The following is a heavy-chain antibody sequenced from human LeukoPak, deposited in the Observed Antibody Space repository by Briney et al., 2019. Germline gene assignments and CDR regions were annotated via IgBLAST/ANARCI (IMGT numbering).Heavy chain of an antibody. CDR3: AKYYGSGSYYNYYMDV. CDR2: TSGSGGST. V-gene: IGHV3-23*01. Sequence: PGGPLRLSCAASGFTFSSYAMSWVRQAPGKGLEWVSATSGSGGSTYYADSVKGRFTISRDNSKNTLYLQMNSLRAEDTAVYYCAKYYGSGSYYNYYMDVWGKGTTVTVSS. CDR1: GFTFSSYA. D-gene: IGHD3-10*01. J-gene: IGHJ6*03.